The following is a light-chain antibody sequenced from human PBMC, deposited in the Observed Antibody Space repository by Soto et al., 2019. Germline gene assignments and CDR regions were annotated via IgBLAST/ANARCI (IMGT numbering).Light chain of an antibody. CDR2: AAS. CDR3: QQSYMMPLS. V-gene: IGKV1-39*01. J-gene: IGKJ4*01. CDR1: QKIDTY. Sequence: DIQMTQSPFSLSASVGDRVTITCRASQKIDTYLNWYQQTPGRAPRVLIYAASTLQSGVPSRFTGSGSGTDFTLTISSLQPEDFATYYCQQSYMMPLSIGGGTKVEI.